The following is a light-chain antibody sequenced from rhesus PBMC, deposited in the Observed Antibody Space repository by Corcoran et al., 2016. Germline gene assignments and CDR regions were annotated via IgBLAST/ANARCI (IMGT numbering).Light chain of an antibody. V-gene: IGKV1S12*01. Sequence: DIQMTQSPSALSASVGDRVTISCRASQNIYSNLAWYQQKPGKAPNLLINAASSLQTGIPSRFSGSGSGTDFTLTISSLQPEDSAAYYCQHYYDNPFTFGPGTKLDIK. CDR2: AAS. J-gene: IGKJ3*01. CDR3: QHYYDNPFT. CDR1: QNIYSN.